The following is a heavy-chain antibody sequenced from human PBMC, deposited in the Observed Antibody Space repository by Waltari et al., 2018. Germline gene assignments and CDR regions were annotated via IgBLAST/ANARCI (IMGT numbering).Heavy chain of an antibody. D-gene: IGHD3-3*01. CDR2: INPNSGGT. Sequence: QVQLVQSGAEVKKPGASVQVSCKASGYTFTGYYMHCVRHAPGQGLEWMGRINPNSGGTNYAQKFQGRVTMTRDTSISTAYMELSRLRSDDTAVYYCARTAITYYDFWSGPDAFDIWGQGTMVTVSS. CDR3: ARTAITYYDFWSGPDAFDI. CDR1: GYTFTGYY. J-gene: IGHJ3*02. V-gene: IGHV1-2*06.